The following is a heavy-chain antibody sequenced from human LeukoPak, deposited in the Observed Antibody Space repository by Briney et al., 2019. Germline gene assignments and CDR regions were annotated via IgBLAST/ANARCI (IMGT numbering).Heavy chain of an antibody. CDR1: DGSISSYY. V-gene: IGHV4-4*07. J-gene: IGHJ4*02. Sequence: SETLSLTCTVSDGSISSYYWSWIRQPAGKGLEWIGRIYTSGSTNYNPSLKSRITMSVDTSKNQFSLKLSSVTAADTAVYYCASADYYGSGSLYWGQGTLVTVSS. D-gene: IGHD3-10*01. CDR2: IYTSGST. CDR3: ASADYYGSGSLY.